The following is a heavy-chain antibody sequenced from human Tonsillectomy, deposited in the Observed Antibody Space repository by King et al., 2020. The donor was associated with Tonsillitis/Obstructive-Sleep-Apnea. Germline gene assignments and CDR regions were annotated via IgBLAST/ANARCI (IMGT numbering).Heavy chain of an antibody. V-gene: IGHV4-39*01. Sequence: QLQESGPGLVKPSETLSLTCTVSGGSISSSSYYWGWIRQPPGTGLEWIGSIYYSGSTYYNPSLKSRVTISEDTSKNQFSLKLSSVTAADTAVYYCARLPYYYDSSGYYADYWGQGTLVTVSS. CDR3: ARLPYYYDSSGYYADY. D-gene: IGHD3-22*01. CDR2: IYYSGST. CDR1: GGSISSSSYY. J-gene: IGHJ4*02.